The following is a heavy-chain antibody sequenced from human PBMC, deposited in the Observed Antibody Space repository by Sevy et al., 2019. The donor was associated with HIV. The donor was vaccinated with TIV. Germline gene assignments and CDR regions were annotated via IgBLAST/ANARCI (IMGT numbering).Heavy chain of an antibody. CDR3: ARDCTSSSCLWGMDV. J-gene: IGHJ6*02. CDR1: GFTFSSYW. Sequence: GGYLRLSCAASGFTFSSYWMSWVRQAPGKGLEWVAHIKRDGTEKYYVDSVKGRFTISRDNAKNSLYLQMNSLRAEDSAVYYCARDCTSSSCLWGMDVWGQGTSVTVSS. D-gene: IGHD2-2*01. V-gene: IGHV3-7*03. CDR2: IKRDGTEK.